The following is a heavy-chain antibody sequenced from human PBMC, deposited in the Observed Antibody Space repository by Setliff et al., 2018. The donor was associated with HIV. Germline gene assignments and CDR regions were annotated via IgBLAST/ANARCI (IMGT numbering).Heavy chain of an antibody. D-gene: IGHD5-12*01. CDR2: IKQDGSEK. V-gene: IGHV3-7*01. CDR3: ARDWRSGYDLNFDY. Sequence: GSLRLSCAASGFTFSSYWMNWVRQAPGKGLEWVANIKQDGSEKYYVDSVKGRFTISRDNAKNSLYLQMNSLRAEDTAMYYCARDWRSGYDLNFDYWGQGTLVTAPQ. CDR1: GFTFSSYW. J-gene: IGHJ4*02.